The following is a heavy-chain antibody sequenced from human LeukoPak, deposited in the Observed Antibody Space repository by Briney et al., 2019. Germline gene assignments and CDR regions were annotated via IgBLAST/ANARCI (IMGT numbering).Heavy chain of an antibody. CDR3: ACGRTGYYDSTGYDGY. D-gene: IGHD3-22*01. Sequence: KPSETLSLTCAVYGGSFSGYYWSWIRQPPGKGLEGIGEINHSGSTNYNPSLKSRVTISVDTSKNQFSLKLSSVTAADTAVYYCACGRTGYYDSTGYDGYCGQGTLVTVSS. CDR1: GGSFSGYY. CDR2: INHSGST. V-gene: IGHV4-34*01. J-gene: IGHJ4*02.